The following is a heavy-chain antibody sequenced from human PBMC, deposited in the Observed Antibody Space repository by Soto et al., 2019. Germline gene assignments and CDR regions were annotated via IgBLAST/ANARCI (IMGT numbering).Heavy chain of an antibody. CDR1: GGSISSSTYY. D-gene: IGHD6-6*01. J-gene: IGHJ5*02. CDR3: ERPRAGAARGFDP. Sequence: PSETLSLTCTVSGGSISSSTYYWGWIRQPPGKGLEWIGSMYYGGSTYYNPSLKSRITISVDTSKSQFSLRLTSVTAADTAFYYCERPRAGAARGFDPWGQGTLVTVSS. CDR2: MYYGGST. V-gene: IGHV4-39*01.